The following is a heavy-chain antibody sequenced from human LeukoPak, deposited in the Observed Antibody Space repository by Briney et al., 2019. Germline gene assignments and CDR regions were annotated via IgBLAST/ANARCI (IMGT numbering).Heavy chain of an antibody. V-gene: IGHV1-2*02. CDR1: GYTFTGYY. J-gene: IGHJ4*02. CDR2: INPNGGGT. Sequence: GASVKVSCKASGYTFTGYYMHWVRQAPGQGLEWMGWINPNGGGTNYAQKFQGRVTMTRDTSISTAYMELSRLRSDDTAVYYCARVGSSSWYYYFDYWGQGTLVTVSS. CDR3: ARVGSSSWYYYFDY. D-gene: IGHD6-13*01.